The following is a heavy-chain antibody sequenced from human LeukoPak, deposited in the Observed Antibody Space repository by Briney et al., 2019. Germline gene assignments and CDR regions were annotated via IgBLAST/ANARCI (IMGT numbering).Heavy chain of an antibody. CDR3: ARDSGPYVWGSYRHMVY. CDR1: GYTFTGYY. Sequence: GASVKVSCKASGYTFTGYYMHWVRQAPGQGLEWMGWINPNSGGTNYAQKFQGRVTMTRDTSISTAYMELSRLRSDDTAVYYCARDSGPYVWGSYRHMVYWGQGTLVTVSS. CDR2: INPNSGGT. J-gene: IGHJ4*02. V-gene: IGHV1-2*02. D-gene: IGHD3-16*02.